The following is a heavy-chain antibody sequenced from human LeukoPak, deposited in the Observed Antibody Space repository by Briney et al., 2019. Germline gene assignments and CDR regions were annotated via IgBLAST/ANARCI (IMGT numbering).Heavy chain of an antibody. D-gene: IGHD6-13*01. CDR2: IYYSGST. CDR1: GSSISSYY. V-gene: IGHV4-59*08. J-gene: IGHJ4*02. CDR3: ARLDYSSRDLNSGYYFDY. Sequence: KTSETLSLTCTVSGSSISSYYWSWIRQPPGKGLEWIGYIYYSGSTNYNPSLKSRVTISVDTSKNQFSLKLSSVTAADTAVYYCARLDYSSRDLNSGYYFDYWGQGTLVTVSS.